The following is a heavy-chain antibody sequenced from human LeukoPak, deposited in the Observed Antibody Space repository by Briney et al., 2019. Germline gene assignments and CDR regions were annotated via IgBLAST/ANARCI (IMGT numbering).Heavy chain of an antibody. CDR1: GGSFSGYY. CDR2: ISHSGST. J-gene: IGHJ4*02. CDR3: ARRSENSSGYYFAYYFDY. D-gene: IGHD3-22*01. Sequence: SETLSLTCAVYGGSFSGYYWSWIRQPPGKGLEWIGEISHSGSTNYNPSLKSRVTISVDTSKNQFSLKLSSVTAADTAVYYCARRSENSSGYYFAYYFDYWGQGTLVTVSS. V-gene: IGHV4-34*01.